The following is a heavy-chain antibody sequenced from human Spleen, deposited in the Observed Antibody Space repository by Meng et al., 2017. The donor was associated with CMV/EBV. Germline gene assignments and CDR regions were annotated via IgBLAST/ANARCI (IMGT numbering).Heavy chain of an antibody. D-gene: IGHD3-3*01. J-gene: IGHJ6*02. Sequence: GESLKISCEASGFTFSSYSMNWLRQAPGKGLEWVSSISNTGSYIYYVDSVKGRFTISRDNAKNSLYLQMNSLRAEDTAVYYCARRITIFGAYYYGMDVWGQGTTVTVSS. CDR2: ISNTGSYI. V-gene: IGHV3-21*01. CDR1: GFTFSSYS. CDR3: ARRITIFGAYYYGMDV.